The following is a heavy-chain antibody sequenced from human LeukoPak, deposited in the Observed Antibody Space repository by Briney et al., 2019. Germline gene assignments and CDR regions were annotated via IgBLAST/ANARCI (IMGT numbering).Heavy chain of an antibody. CDR1: GGSFSGYY. J-gene: IGHJ6*03. D-gene: IGHD2-2*01. V-gene: IGHV4-34*01. CDR2: INHSGST. CDR3: ARLGYCDSSSCYLHYHYYMDV. Sequence: SETLSLTCAVYGGSFSGYYWSWIRQPPGEGLEWIGEINHSGSTNYNPSLKSRVTISVDTSKNQFSLKLSSVTASDTAMYYCARLGYCDSSSCYLHYHYYMDVWGKGTTVTVSS.